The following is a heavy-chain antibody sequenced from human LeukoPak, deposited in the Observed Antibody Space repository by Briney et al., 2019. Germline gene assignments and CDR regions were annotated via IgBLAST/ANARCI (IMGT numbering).Heavy chain of an antibody. CDR3: ARERGGWYFDL. CDR1: GGSMSNHY. D-gene: IGHD3-10*01. V-gene: IGHV4-59*11. Sequence: SETLSLTCTVSGGSMSNHYWSWIRQPPGKGLEWIGFIYYGGTTNYSPSLKSRVSMSVDTSLHQFSLQLTDVTAADTAVYYCARERGGWYFDLWGRGTLVTVSS. CDR2: IYYGGTT. J-gene: IGHJ2*01.